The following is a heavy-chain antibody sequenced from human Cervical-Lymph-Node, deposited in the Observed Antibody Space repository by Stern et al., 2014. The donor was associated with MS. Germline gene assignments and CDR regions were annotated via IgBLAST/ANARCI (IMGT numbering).Heavy chain of an antibody. J-gene: IGHJ4*02. V-gene: IGHV1-18*01. D-gene: IGHD1-26*01. CDR2: ISAYNPNT. Sequence: QLVQSGAEVKKPGASVKVSCKASGYTFTSYGSSWVRQAPGQGLEWMGWISAYNPNTNYAQNLQGRVTKTPDTPTSTAYMDLRSLRSDDTAVYYCAREDSGSYYYYWGQGTLVTVSS. CDR3: AREDSGSYYYY. CDR1: GYTFTSYG.